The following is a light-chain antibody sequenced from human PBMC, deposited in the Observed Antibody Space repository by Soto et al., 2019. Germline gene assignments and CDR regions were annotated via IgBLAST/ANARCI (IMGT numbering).Light chain of an antibody. CDR1: SSDVGDYNF. CDR3: CSYAGNHIYV. Sequence: QSVLTQPPSASGSPGQSVAISCTGTSSDVGDYNFVSWYQQHPGKAPKLIIYEVTKRPSGVPDRFSGSKSGNTASLTASGLQGDDEADYYCCSYAGNHIYVFGTGTKLTVL. CDR2: EVT. J-gene: IGLJ1*01. V-gene: IGLV2-8*01.